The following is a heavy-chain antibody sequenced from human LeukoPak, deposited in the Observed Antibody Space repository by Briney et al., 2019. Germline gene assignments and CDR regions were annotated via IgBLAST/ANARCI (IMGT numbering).Heavy chain of an antibody. V-gene: IGHV2-70*01. CDR2: IDWDDDK. CDR3: ARITIVGATHNFDY. D-gene: IGHD1-26*01. Sequence: SWFRQPPGKALEWLALIDWDDDKYYSTSLKTRLTISKDTSKNQVVLTMTNMDPVDTATYYCARITIVGATHNFDYWGQGTLVTVSS. J-gene: IGHJ4*02.